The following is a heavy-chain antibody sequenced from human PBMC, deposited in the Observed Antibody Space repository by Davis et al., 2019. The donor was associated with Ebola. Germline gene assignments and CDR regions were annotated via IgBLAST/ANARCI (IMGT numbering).Heavy chain of an antibody. CDR1: GFTFS. D-gene: IGHD2-15*01. V-gene: IGHV3-30*02. J-gene: IGHJ3*02. CDR2: IRYLGNDK. Sequence: PGGSLRLSCATSGFTFSMNWVRQAPGKGLEWVAYIRYLGNDKYYADSVEGRFTISRDNSKNTLYLQMNSLRADDTAVYYCAKARVSDSGSFDIWGQGTMVTVSS. CDR3: AKARVSDSGSFDI.